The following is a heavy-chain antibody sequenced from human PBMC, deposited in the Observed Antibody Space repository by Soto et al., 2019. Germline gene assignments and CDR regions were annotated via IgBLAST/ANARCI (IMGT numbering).Heavy chain of an antibody. CDR2: IYTGGST. CDR1: GFTVSSNY. Sequence: EVQLVESGGGLVQRGGSLRLSCAASGFTVSSNYMSWVRQAPGKGLEWVSVIYTGGSTYYADSVKGRFTISRDNSKNTLYLQMNSLRAEDTAVYYCARVGYSSGWFRSWGQGTLVTVSS. V-gene: IGHV3-66*01. D-gene: IGHD6-19*01. J-gene: IGHJ5*02. CDR3: ARVGYSSGWFRS.